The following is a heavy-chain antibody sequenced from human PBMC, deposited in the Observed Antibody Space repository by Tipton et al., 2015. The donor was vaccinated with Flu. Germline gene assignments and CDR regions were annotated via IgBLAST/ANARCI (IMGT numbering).Heavy chain of an antibody. V-gene: IGHV3-53*01. CDR2: IYSSDST. CDR1: GFIVSSDY. J-gene: IGHJ3*02. CDR3: AKRYCSSSTCYSPDAFDT. Sequence: SLRLSCAASGFIVSSDYMSWVRQAPGKGLEWVSVIYSSDSTSYADSVRGRFTLSRDNSRNTLYLQMDNLRVEDTAVYYCAKRYCSSSTCYSPDAFDTWGQGTMVTVSS. D-gene: IGHD2-2*01.